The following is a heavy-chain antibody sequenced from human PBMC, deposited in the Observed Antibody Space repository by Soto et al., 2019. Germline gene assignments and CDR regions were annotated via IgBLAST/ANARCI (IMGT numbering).Heavy chain of an antibody. D-gene: IGHD3-10*02. CDR3: AKDNHCSGSSFYYFDY. J-gene: IGHJ4*02. CDR2: ISGSGGRT. CDR1: GFTFSSYA. Sequence: EVQLLESGGGLVQPGGSLRLSCAASGFTFSSYAMSWVRQAPGKGLEWVSAISGSGGRTYYADSVEGRFTISRDNSKNTLYLQMNSLRAEDTAVYYCAKDNHCSGSSFYYFDYWGQGTLVTVSS. V-gene: IGHV3-23*01.